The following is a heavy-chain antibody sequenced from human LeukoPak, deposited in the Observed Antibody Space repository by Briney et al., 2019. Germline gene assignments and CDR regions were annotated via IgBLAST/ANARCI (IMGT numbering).Heavy chain of an antibody. J-gene: IGHJ4*02. D-gene: IGHD3-16*01. CDR3: ARVRRSRLAELDY. V-gene: IGHV4-38-2*02. CDR2: IYRSGNT. Sequence: SETLSLTCTVSNYSISSGYYWAWIRQPPGKGLEWIGNIYRSGNTYYNPSLKSRVSLSVDTSENQFSLKLRSVTATDTAVYYCARVRRSRLAELDYWGQGTLVTVFS. CDR1: NYSISSGYY.